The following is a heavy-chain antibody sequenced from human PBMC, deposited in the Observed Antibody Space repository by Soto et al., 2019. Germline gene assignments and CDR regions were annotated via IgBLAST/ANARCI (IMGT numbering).Heavy chain of an antibody. CDR1: GYTFTSYY. D-gene: IGHD3-3*01. CDR2: INPSGGST. J-gene: IGHJ4*02. CDR3: ARARLFWSGYREESGFDY. Sequence: EASVKVSCKASGYTFTSYYMHWVRQAPGQGLEWMGIINPSGGSTSYAQKFQGRVTMTRDTSTSTVYMELSSLRSEDTAVYYCARARLFWSGYREESGFDYWGQGTLVTVSS. V-gene: IGHV1-46*03.